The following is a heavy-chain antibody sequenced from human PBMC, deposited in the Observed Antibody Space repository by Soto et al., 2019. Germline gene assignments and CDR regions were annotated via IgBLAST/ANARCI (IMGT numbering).Heavy chain of an antibody. CDR3: GIPRCWEVDY. CDR2: ISFDGGEK. Sequence: QVLMVESGGGVVQPGRSLRLSCKVSGLIFSSYGMYWVRQAPGKGLEWVAAISFDGGEKSYPDSVKGRFTISRDNSKNTFYLQMHSLKREDTAFYFCGIPRCWEVDYRGQGTLVTVSS. CDR1: GLIFSSYG. V-gene: IGHV3-30*03. D-gene: IGHD1-26*01. J-gene: IGHJ4*02.